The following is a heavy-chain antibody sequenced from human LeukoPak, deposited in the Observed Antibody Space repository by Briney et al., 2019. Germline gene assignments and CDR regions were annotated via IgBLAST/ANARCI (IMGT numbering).Heavy chain of an antibody. CDR1: GYTFTSYG. J-gene: IGHJ4*02. V-gene: IGHV1-2*02. D-gene: IGHD3-22*01. CDR2: INPNSGGT. Sequence: ASVKVSCKASGYTFTSYGISWVRQAPGQGLEWMGWINPNSGGTNYAQKFQGRVTMTRDTSISTAYMELSRLRSDDTAVYYCAREGLTYYYDSSGYPYLGYWGQGTLVTVSS. CDR3: AREGLTYYYDSSGYPYLGY.